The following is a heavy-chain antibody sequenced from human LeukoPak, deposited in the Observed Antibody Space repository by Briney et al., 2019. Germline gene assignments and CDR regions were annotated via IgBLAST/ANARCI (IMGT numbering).Heavy chain of an antibody. D-gene: IGHD2-2*01. J-gene: IGHJ4*02. Sequence: PSETLSLTCTVSGGSISSYYWSWIRQPPGKGLEWIGYIYTGGSTNYNPSLKSRVTISVDTSKKQFSLKLNSGTAADTAVYYCASAAFCTSTTCSRTPVYWGQGTLVTVSS. V-gene: IGHV4-4*09. CDR1: GGSISSYY. CDR2: IYTGGST. CDR3: ASAAFCTSTTCSRTPVY.